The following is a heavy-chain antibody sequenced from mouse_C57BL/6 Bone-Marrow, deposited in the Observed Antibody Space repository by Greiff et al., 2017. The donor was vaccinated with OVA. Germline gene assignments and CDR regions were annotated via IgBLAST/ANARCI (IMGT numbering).Heavy chain of an antibody. D-gene: IGHD2-4*01. CDR2: ISSGSSTI. V-gene: IGHV5-17*01. Sequence: EVKLMESGGGLVKPGGSLKLSCAASGFTFSDYGMHWVRQAPEKGLEWVAYISSGSSTIYYADTVKGRFPISRDNAKNTLFLQMTSLRSEDTAMYCCARGYDYRAMDYWGQGTSVTVSS. CDR1: GFTFSDYG. J-gene: IGHJ4*01. CDR3: ARGYDYRAMDY.